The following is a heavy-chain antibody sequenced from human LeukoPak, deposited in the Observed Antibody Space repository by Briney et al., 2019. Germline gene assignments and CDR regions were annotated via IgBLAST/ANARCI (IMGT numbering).Heavy chain of an antibody. J-gene: IGHJ4*02. D-gene: IGHD1-26*01. Sequence: GESLKISCKASGYSFTTFWIAWVRQMPGKGLEWMGIIYPFDSKTKYSPSFQGQVTISADKSISTAYLQWTCLKASDTAIYYCARPSYSGSYGVMYYFDYWGQGSLVTVSS. V-gene: IGHV5-51*01. CDR3: ARPSYSGSYGVMYYFDY. CDR2: IYPFDSKT. CDR1: GYSFTTFW.